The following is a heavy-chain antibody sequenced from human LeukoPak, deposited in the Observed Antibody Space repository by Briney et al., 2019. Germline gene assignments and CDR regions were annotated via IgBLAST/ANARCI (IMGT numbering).Heavy chain of an antibody. CDR1: GYTFSNYA. Sequence: GASVKVSCKASGYTFSNYAMHWVRQAPGQRLEWMGWINAGNGNTKYSQKFQGRITITRDTSASTAYMELSSLRSEDTAVYYCARALWNSGYPLDYWGQGTLVTVSS. D-gene: IGHD5-12*01. V-gene: IGHV1-3*01. CDR3: ARALWNSGYPLDY. CDR2: INAGNGNT. J-gene: IGHJ4*02.